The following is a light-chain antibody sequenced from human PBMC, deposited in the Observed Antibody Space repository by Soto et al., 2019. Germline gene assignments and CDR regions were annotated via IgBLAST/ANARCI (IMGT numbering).Light chain of an antibody. CDR2: KAP. CDR1: QSIGSW. J-gene: IGKJ1*01. V-gene: IGKV1-5*03. Sequence: DIQMTQSPSTLSASVGDRVTITCRASQSIGSWLAWYQQKPGKAPTLLIDKAPSFESGVPSRFSGSGSWTDYTLTISSLQPDDFASYYCQQYCSYSPWTFGQGTKVEIK. CDR3: QQYCSYSPWT.